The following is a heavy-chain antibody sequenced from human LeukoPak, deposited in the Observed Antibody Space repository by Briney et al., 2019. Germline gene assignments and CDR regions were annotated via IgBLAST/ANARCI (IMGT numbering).Heavy chain of an antibody. CDR1: GFTFSSYA. J-gene: IGHJ4*02. V-gene: IGHV3-30-3*01. Sequence: GRSLRLSCAASGFTFSSYAMHWVRQAPGKGLGGVAVISYDGSNKYYADSVKGRFTISRDNSKNTLYLQMNSLRAEDTAVYYCAMEQRKYSAGFTIDYWGQGTLVTVSS. CDR3: AMEQRKYSAGFTIDY. D-gene: IGHD2-15*01. CDR2: ISYDGSNK.